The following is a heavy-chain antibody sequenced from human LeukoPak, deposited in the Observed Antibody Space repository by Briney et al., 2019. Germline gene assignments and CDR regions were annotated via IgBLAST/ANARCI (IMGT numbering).Heavy chain of an antibody. CDR3: ARVKRSDFWSGYFAFDI. V-gene: IGHV3-7*01. CDR2: VNQDGSEK. D-gene: IGHD3-3*01. Sequence: GGSLRLSCAASGFSFRTYWMNWVRQAPGKGLEWVANVNQDGSEKYYVDSVKGRFTISRDNAKNSLYLQMNSLRAEDTAVYYCARVKRSDFWSGYFAFDIWGQGTMVTVSS. J-gene: IGHJ3*02. CDR1: GFSFRTYW.